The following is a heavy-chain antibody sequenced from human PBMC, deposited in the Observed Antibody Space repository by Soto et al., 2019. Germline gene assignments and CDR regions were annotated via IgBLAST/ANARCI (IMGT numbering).Heavy chain of an antibody. D-gene: IGHD3-22*01. CDR3: AKDLGYYDSSGFYYGSGGFEY. CDR1: GFTFSTYG. J-gene: IGHJ4*02. CDR2: ISYDGSNK. Sequence: GGSLRLSCAASGFTFSTYGMYWVRQAPGKGLEWVAVISYDGSNKYYADSVKGRFTVSRDNSKNTLYLQMNSLRAEDTAVYYCAKDLGYYDSSGFYYGSGGFEYWGQGTPVTVSS. V-gene: IGHV3-30*18.